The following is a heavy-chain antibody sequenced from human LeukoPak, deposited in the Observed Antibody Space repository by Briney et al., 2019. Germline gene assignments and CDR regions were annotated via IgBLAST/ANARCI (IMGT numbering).Heavy chain of an antibody. V-gene: IGHV3-11*01. CDR1: GFTFSEYY. CDR2: MSRSDSPI. Sequence: GGSLRLAWAASGFTFSEYYMSWIRQAPGDGRGWVSYMSRSDSPIHYADSVKGRFNISRENAKNSLYLKMNRLRPEETAVSYCARALYYCSGSYPPPLVYWGQGNLVTVSS. CDR3: ARALYYCSGSYPPPLVY. D-gene: IGHD3-10*01. J-gene: IGHJ4*02.